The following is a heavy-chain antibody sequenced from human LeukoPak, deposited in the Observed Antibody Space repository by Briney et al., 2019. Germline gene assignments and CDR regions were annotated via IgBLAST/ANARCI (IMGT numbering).Heavy chain of an antibody. Sequence: GGSLRLSCAASGFAVSSNYMSWVRQAPGKGLEWVSVIYSGGSTYYADSVKGRFTISRDNPKNTLYLQMNSLRAEDTAVYYCARDSNYWRQGTLVTVSS. CDR1: GFAVSSNY. CDR3: ARDSNY. J-gene: IGHJ4*02. V-gene: IGHV3-66*02. CDR2: IYSGGST. D-gene: IGHD3-22*01.